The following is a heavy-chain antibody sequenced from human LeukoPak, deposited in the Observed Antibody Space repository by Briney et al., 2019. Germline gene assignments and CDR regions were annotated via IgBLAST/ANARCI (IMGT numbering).Heavy chain of an antibody. J-gene: IGHJ4*02. CDR3: ARGGPPGYDGNYVY. CDR1: GGSFSGYY. Sequence: SETLSPTGAVYGGSFSGYYCTWIRQPPGKRLEWIGEINHSGDTNYNPSLKIRVLISVDTSKNQFSLKMNSVTAADTAVYYCARGGPPGYDGNYVYGGQRTLVTVSS. D-gene: IGHD1-7*01. V-gene: IGHV4-34*01. CDR2: INHSGDT.